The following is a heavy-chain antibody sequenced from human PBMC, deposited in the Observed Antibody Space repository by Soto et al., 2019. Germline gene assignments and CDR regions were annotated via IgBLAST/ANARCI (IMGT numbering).Heavy chain of an antibody. CDR2: IIPIFGTA. V-gene: IGHV1-69*06. J-gene: IGHJ6*02. D-gene: IGHD2-2*01. CDR3: ASTTPKGVAAAHPYYYYGMEV. CDR1: GGTFSSYA. Sequence: SVKVSCKASGGTFSSYAISWVRQAPGQGLEWMGGIIPIFGTANYAQKFQGRVTITADKSTSTAYMELSSLRSEDTAVYYCASTTPKGVAAAHPYYYYGMEVWGQGTTVTVSS.